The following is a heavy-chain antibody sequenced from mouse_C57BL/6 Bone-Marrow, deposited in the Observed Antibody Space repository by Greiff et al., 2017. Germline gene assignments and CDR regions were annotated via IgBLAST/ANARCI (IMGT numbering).Heavy chain of an antibody. V-gene: IGHV1-9*01. CDR1: GYTFTGYW. CDR2: ILPGSGST. J-gene: IGHJ2*01. Sequence: VKLQESGAELMKPGASVKLSCKATGYTFTGYWIEWVKQRPGHGLEWIGEILPGSGSTNYNEKFKGKATFTADTSSNPAYMQLSSLTTEDSAIDCCARFTTVVATDYWGQGTTLTVSS. CDR3: ARFTTVVATDY. D-gene: IGHD1-1*01.